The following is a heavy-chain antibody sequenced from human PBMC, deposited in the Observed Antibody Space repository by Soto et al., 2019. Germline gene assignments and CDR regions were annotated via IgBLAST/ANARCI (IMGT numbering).Heavy chain of an antibody. D-gene: IGHD2-2*02. CDR3: ARVIRGYCSSTSCYKDYYYMDV. V-gene: IGHV3-48*01. J-gene: IGHJ6*03. CDR2: ISSSSSTI. Sequence: GGSLRLSCAASGFTFSSYSMNWVRQAPGKGLEWVSYISSSSSTIYYADSVKGRFTISRDNAKNSLYLQMNSLRAEDTAVYYCARVIRGYCSSTSCYKDYYYMDVWGKGTTVTVSS. CDR1: GFTFSSYS.